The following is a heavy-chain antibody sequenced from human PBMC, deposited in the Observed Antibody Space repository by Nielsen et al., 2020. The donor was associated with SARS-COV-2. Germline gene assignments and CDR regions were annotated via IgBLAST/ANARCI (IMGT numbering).Heavy chain of an antibody. CDR1: GDSISSYY. D-gene: IGHD3-22*01. V-gene: IGHV4-59*12. CDR3: AREGADSSGYLDWFDP. J-gene: IGHJ5*02. Sequence: SETLSLTCTVSGDSISSYYWSWIRQPPGKGLEWIGYIYHSGSTYYNPSLKSRVTISVDTSKNQFSLKLSSVTAADTAVYYCAREGADSSGYLDWFDPWGQGTLVTVSS. CDR2: IYHSGST.